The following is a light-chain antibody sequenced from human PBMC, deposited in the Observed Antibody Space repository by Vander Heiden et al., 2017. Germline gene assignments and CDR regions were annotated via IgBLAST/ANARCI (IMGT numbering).Light chain of an antibody. J-gene: IGLJ2*01. V-gene: IGLV2-8*01. CDR3: SSYAGNNNVV. CDR2: EVS. Sequence: HSALTPPPPASGSPGPSVTIPCTGSSSDVGFYNYVCWYQQHQGKAPKLMIYEVSKRPSGVPDRFSGSKSGNTASLTVSGLQAEDEADYYCSSYAGNNNVVFGGGTKLTVL. CDR1: SSDVGFYNY.